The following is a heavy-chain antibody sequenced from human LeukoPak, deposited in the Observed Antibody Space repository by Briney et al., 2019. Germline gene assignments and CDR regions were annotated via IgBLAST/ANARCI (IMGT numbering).Heavy chain of an antibody. D-gene: IGHD3-10*01. V-gene: IGHV3-30-3*01. CDR3: ARGLTVGAVLPYGMDV. J-gene: IGHJ6*02. CDR2: ILYDRSNK. CDR1: GFTFSRYS. Sequence: PGGTLRLSCAVPGFTFSRYSMSWVRQAPGRGLEWMSFILYDRSNKYYTDSLKGRFTISRDNSKNTLYLQMNSLRAEDTAVYYCARGLTVGAVLPYGMDVWGQGTTVTVSS.